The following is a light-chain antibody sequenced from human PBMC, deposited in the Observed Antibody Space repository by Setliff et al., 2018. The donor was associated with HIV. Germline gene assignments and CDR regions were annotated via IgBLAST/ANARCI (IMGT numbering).Light chain of an antibody. J-gene: IGLJ1*01. CDR2: ELS. Sequence: QSVLTQPPSASGSPGQSVAISCTGTSSDIGSHNHVSWYQQYPGKAPKLMIYELSQRPSGVPDRFSGSKSGNTASLTVSRLQAEDEADYYCASYAGDGVHDIYVFGTGTKVTVL. CDR1: SSDIGSHNH. V-gene: IGLV2-8*01. CDR3: ASYAGDGVHDIYV.